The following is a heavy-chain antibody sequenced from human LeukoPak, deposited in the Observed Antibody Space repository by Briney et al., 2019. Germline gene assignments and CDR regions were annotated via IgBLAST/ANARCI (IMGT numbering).Heavy chain of an antibody. CDR1: GDSISIRTYY. Sequence: PSETLSLTCTVSGDSISIRTYYWGWLRQPPGKGLEWIGNIYYNGHTFYTPSLKSRVTISLDTSKNHFSLKLTSVTAADTAIYYCAGSPGGRRDAAFDVWGLGTMVTVSS. D-gene: IGHD3-10*01. V-gene: IGHV4-39*02. CDR3: AGSPGGRRDAAFDV. J-gene: IGHJ3*01. CDR2: IYYNGHT.